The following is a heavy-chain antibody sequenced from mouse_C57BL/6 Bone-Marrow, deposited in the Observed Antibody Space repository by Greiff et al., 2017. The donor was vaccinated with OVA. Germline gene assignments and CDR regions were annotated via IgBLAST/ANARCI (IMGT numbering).Heavy chain of an antibody. V-gene: IGHV1-50*01. CDR2: IDPSDSYT. Sequence: VQLQQPGAELVKPGASVKLSCKASGYTFTSYWMQWVKQRPGQGLEWIGEIDPSDSYTNYNQKFKGKATLTVDTSSSTAYMQLSSLTSEDSAVYYCARVGSSYWFAYWGQGTLVTVSA. CDR3: ARVGSSYWFAY. D-gene: IGHD1-1*01. J-gene: IGHJ3*01. CDR1: GYTFTSYW.